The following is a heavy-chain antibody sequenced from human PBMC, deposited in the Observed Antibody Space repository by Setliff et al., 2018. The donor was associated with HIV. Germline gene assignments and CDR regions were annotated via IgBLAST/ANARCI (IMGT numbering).Heavy chain of an antibody. J-gene: IGHJ4*02. D-gene: IGHD6-13*01. V-gene: IGHV5-51*01. Sequence: GESLKISCKGSGYSFTSYWIGWVRQMPGKGLEWMGIIYPGDSDTRYSPSFQGQVTLSADKSISTAYLQWSSLKASDTAMYYCARHLIPGDPRYSSSWYYWGQGTLVTVSS. CDR1: GYSFTSYW. CDR2: IYPGDSDT. CDR3: ARHLIPGDPRYSSSWYY.